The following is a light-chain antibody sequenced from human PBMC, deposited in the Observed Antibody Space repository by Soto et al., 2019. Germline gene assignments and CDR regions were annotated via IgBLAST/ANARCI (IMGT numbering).Light chain of an antibody. Sequence: QSALTQPPSASGSPGQSVTISCTGTSSDVGNYNYVSWYQQHPGKAPKLMIYEVTKRPSGVPDRFSGSKSGSTASLTVSGLQAEDEDDYYCTSYAGSNNPVVFGGGTKLTV. CDR2: EVT. J-gene: IGLJ2*01. CDR1: SSDVGNYNY. V-gene: IGLV2-8*01. CDR3: TSYAGSNNPVV.